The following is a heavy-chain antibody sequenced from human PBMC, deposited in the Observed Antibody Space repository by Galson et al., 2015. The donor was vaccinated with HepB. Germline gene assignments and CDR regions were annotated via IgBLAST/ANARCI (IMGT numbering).Heavy chain of an antibody. D-gene: IGHD4-17*01. CDR1: GGSFSGFF. CDR3: ARGDSGDSYYMDV. Sequence: LSLTCAVNGGSFSGFFWAWIRQPPGKGLEWIGEINHSGITNYNPSLKSRVTISVDMSKNQFSLKLNSVTAADTAVYFCARGDSGDSYYMDVWGKGTTVTVSS. J-gene: IGHJ6*03. V-gene: IGHV4-34*01. CDR2: INHSGIT.